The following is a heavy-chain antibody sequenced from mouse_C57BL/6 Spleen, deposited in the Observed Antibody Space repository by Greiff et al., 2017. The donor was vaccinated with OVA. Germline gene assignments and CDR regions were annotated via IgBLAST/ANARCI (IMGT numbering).Heavy chain of an antibody. CDR2: IYPGGGYT. D-gene: IGHD2-2*01. Sequence: QVQLQQSGAELVRPGTSVKMSCKASGYTFTNYWIGWAKQRPGHGLEGIGDIYPGGGYTNYNEKFKGKATLTADKSSSTAYMQFSSLTSEDSAIYYCARGDGYDSWFAYWGQGTLVTVSA. CDR1: GYTFTNYW. V-gene: IGHV1-63*01. J-gene: IGHJ3*01. CDR3: ARGDGYDSWFAY.